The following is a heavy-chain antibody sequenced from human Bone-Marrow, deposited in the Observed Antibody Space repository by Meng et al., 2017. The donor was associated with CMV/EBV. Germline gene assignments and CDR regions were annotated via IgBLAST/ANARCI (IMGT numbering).Heavy chain of an antibody. Sequence: GGPLRLSCAASGFTLSSYWMSWVRQAPGKGLEWVANIKQDGSEKYYVDSVKGRFTISRDNAKNSLYLQMNSLRAEDTAVYYCARVGGSRFLEWLSHWYFDLWGRGTLVTVSS. D-gene: IGHD3-3*01. CDR2: IKQDGSEK. CDR1: GFTLSSYW. J-gene: IGHJ2*01. V-gene: IGHV3-7*01. CDR3: ARVGGSRFLEWLSHWYFDL.